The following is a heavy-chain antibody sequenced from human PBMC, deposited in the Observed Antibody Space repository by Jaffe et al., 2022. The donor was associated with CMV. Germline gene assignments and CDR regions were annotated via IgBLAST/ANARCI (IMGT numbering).Heavy chain of an antibody. V-gene: IGHV3-9*01. D-gene: IGHD6-13*01. CDR2: ISWNSGSI. CDR3: AKDRRSTSSYYGMDV. CDR1: GFTFDDYA. Sequence: EVQLVESGGGLVQPGRSLRLSCAASGFTFDDYAMHWVRQAPGKGLEWVSGISWNSGSIGYADSVKGRFTISRDNAKNSLHLQMNSLRAEDTALYYCAKDRRSTSSYYGMDVWGQGTTVTVSS. J-gene: IGHJ6*02.